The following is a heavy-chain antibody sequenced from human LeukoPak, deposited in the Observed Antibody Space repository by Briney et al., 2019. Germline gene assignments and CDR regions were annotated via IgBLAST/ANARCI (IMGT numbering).Heavy chain of an antibody. Sequence: NSSETLSLTCTVSGGSIGSGTHYYNWIRQHPGKGLEWIGYIYHTGITSYNPSLKSRVTMSVDTSMNQVPLKLSSLTAADTAVYYCAASAGVTLGRFWGQGTLVSVSS. V-gene: IGHV4-31*03. CDR2: IYHTGIT. J-gene: IGHJ4*02. CDR1: GGSIGSGTHY. CDR3: AASAGVTLGRF. D-gene: IGHD3-16*01.